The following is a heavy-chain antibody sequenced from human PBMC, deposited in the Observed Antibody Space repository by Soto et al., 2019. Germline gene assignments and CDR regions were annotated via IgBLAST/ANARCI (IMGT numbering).Heavy chain of an antibody. CDR1: GGTFGSDA. CDR3: ARDRTDSGYYTNWLDP. D-gene: IGHD3-22*01. V-gene: IGHV1-69*06. Sequence: ASVKVSCKASGGTFGSDAITWVRQAPGQGLEWVGRIIPIFGTTNYAQNLQGRVTISADKSTLTSYMELHSLTSDDTALYYCARDRTDSGYYTNWLDPWGQGTQVTAPQ. J-gene: IGHJ5*02. CDR2: IIPIFGTT.